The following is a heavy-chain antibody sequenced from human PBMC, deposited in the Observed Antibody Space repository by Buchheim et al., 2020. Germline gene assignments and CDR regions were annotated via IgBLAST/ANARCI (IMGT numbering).Heavy chain of an antibody. CDR3: ARQLRFLEWTYYYYYYMDV. CDR2: IYYSGST. Sequence: QLQLQESGSGLVKPSQTLSLTCAVSGGSISSGGYSWSWIRQPPGKGLEWIGYIYYSGSTYYIPSLQSRLTISVDRSKNQFSLKLSSVTAAETAVYYSARQLRFLEWTYYYYYYMDVWGKGTT. J-gene: IGHJ6*03. V-gene: IGHV4-30-2*01. D-gene: IGHD3-3*01. CDR1: GGSISSGGYS.